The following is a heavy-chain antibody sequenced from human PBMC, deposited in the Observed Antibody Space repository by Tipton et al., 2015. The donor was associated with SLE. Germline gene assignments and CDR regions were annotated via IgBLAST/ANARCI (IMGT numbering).Heavy chain of an antibody. CDR3: ARDGPDTSGYYLDY. V-gene: IGHV4-34*01. CDR2: INHSGST. D-gene: IGHD3-22*01. Sequence: TLSLTCAFYGGSFSGYYWSWIRQPPGKGLEWIGEINHSGSTNYNPSLKSRVTISVDTSKNQFSLKLSSVTAADTAVYYCARDGPDTSGYYLDYWGQGILVTVSS. J-gene: IGHJ4*02. CDR1: GGSFSGYY.